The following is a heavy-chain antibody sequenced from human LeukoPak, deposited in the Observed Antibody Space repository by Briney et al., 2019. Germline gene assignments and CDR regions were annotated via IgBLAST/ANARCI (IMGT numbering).Heavy chain of an antibody. CDR3: ARQGEDFWTGYYTDSYMDV. V-gene: IGHV4-4*09. Sequence: SETLSLTCTGSGGSISSYYWSWIRQPPGKGLEWIGNIYTSGSTNYNPSLKSRVTISVDTSKNQFSLKLSSMTAADTAVYFCARQGEDFWTGYYTDSYMDVWGKGTTVTVSS. CDR2: IYTSGST. CDR1: GGSISSYY. D-gene: IGHD3/OR15-3a*01. J-gene: IGHJ6*03.